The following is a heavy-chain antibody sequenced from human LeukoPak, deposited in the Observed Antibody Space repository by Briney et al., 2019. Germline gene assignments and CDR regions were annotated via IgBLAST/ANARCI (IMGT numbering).Heavy chain of an antibody. J-gene: IGHJ4*02. CDR3: AGGSYYGPGSRPGYIEY. D-gene: IGHD3-10*01. CDR2: MDNFGYK. CDR1: GFSVNNNY. Sequence: QTGGSLRLSCAASGFSVNNNYMNWVRQATGKGLEWVSLMDNFGYKHYADSVEGRVTISRDSSRNTVYLQLNSLRAEDTAVYYCAGGSYYGPGSRPGYIEYWGQGTLVTVSS. V-gene: IGHV3-53*01.